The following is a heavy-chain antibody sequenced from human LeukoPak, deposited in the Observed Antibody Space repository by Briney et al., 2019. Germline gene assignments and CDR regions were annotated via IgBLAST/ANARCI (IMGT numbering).Heavy chain of an antibody. V-gene: IGHV2-70*17. D-gene: IGHD6-19*01. Sequence: SGPTLVNPTQTLTLTCTVSGFSLSSSGMCVSWIRQPPGKALEWLARIDWDDEIFYTTSLKTRLTISKDTSKNQVVLTLTNMDPADTATYYCIGGTKKDTRVPVAGCYYDYWGQGALVAVSS. J-gene: IGHJ4*02. CDR1: GFSLSSSGMC. CDR2: IDWDDEI. CDR3: IGGTKKDTRVPVAGCYYDY.